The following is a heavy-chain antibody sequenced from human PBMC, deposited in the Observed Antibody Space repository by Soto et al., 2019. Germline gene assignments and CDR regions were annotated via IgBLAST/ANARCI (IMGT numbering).Heavy chain of an antibody. J-gene: IGHJ4*02. D-gene: IGHD3-22*01. CDR1: GFTFSSYG. V-gene: IGHV3-30*18. CDR3: AKMGDGYYVYFDY. Sequence: PGGSLRLSCAASGFTFSSYGMHWVRQAPGKGLEWVAVISYDGSNKYYADSVKGRFTISRDNSKNTLYLQMNSLRAEDTAVYYCAKMGDGYYVYFDYWGQGTLVTVSS. CDR2: ISYDGSNK.